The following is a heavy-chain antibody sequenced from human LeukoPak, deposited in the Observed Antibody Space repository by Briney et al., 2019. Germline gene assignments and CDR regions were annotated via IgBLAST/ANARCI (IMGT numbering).Heavy chain of an antibody. V-gene: IGHV4-59*01. J-gene: IGHJ4*02. CDR3: ARGSSGYYYDFRY. D-gene: IGHD3-22*01. Sequence: SETLSLTCTVSGGSISSYYWSWIRQPPGKGLEWIGYIYYSGSTNYNPFLKSRVTISVDTSKNQFSLKLSSVTAADTAVYYCARGSSGYYYDFRYWGQGTLVTVSS. CDR2: IYYSGST. CDR1: GGSISSYY.